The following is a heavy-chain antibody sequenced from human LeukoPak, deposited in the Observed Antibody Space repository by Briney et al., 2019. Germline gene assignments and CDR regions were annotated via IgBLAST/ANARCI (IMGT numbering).Heavy chain of an antibody. CDR1: GGSISSYY. CDR3: ARENYNSSLPPGWFDP. V-gene: IGHV4-59*01. CDR2: IYYSGST. Sequence: PSETLSLTCTVSGGSISSYYWSWIRQPPGKGLEWIGYIYYSGSTNYNPSLKSRVTISVDTSKNQFSLKLSSVTAADTAAYYCARENYNSSLPPGWFDPWGQGTLVTVSS. D-gene: IGHD3-22*01. J-gene: IGHJ5*02.